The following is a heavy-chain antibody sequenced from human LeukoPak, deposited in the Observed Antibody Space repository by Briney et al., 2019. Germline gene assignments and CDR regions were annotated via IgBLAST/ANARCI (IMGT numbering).Heavy chain of an antibody. CDR2: INSDASST. CDR3: ARAAIVVVPAATERYYYYYGMDV. V-gene: IGHV3-74*01. CDR1: GFTFSSYW. J-gene: IGHJ6*02. D-gene: IGHD2-2*01. Sequence: GGSLRLSCAASGFTFSSYWMHWVRQAPGKGLVWVSRINSDASSTSYADSVKGRFTISRDNAKNTLYLQMNSLRAEDTAVYYCARAAIVVVPAATERYYYYYGMDVWGQGTTVTVSS.